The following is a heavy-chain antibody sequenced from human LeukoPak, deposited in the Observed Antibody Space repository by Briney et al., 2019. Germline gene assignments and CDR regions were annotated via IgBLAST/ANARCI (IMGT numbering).Heavy chain of an antibody. V-gene: IGHV1-8*01. D-gene: IGHD1-26*01. CDR2: MNPNSGNT. Sequence: ASVKVSCKASGYTFTSYDINWVRQATGQGLEWMGWMNPNSGNTGYAQKFQGRVTMTRNTSISTAYMELSSLRSEDTAVYYCARGYRGRIGSYAYYYYYMDVWGKGTTVTVSS. CDR1: GYTFTSYD. CDR3: ARGYRGRIGSYAYYYYYMDV. J-gene: IGHJ6*03.